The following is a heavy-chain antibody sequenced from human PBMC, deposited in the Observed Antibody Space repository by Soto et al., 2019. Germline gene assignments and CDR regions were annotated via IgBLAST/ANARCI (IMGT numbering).Heavy chain of an antibody. J-gene: IGHJ3*01. CDR1: GFIFSDYE. Sequence: EAELVESGGGLVQPGGSLTLSCAASGFIFSDYEVDWVRQAPGRGPEWFSYISDGGTTIYYAASVKGRFTISRDDAKKSLYLHMNNLRVDDTAIYFCVKEYCTGGTCFDAFDLWGQGTVVTVSS. CDR2: ISDGGTTI. D-gene: IGHD2-8*02. V-gene: IGHV3-48*03. CDR3: VKEYCTGGTCFDAFDL.